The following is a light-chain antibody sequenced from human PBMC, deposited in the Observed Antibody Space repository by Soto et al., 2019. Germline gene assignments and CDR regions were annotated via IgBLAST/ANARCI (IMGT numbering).Light chain of an antibody. CDR2: EVT. J-gene: IGLJ3*02. CDR1: SSDLGGYKY. V-gene: IGLV2-14*01. Sequence: QSALTQPASVSGSPGQSITISCTGTSSDLGGYKYVSWYQHHPGKAPKLMIYEVTNRPSGVPDRFSGSTSGTSASLAITGLQAEDEADYYCQSYDSSLINSVFGGGTKLTVL. CDR3: QSYDSSLINSV.